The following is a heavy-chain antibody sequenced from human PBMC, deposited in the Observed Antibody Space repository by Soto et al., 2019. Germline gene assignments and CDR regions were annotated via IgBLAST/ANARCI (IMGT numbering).Heavy chain of an antibody. CDR2: INPNGGST. V-gene: IGHV1-46*01. D-gene: IGHD6-19*01. J-gene: IGHJ3*02. Sequence: QVQLVQSGAEVKKPGASVKVSCKASGYTFINYYMHWGRQAPGQGLEWMGIINPNGGSTTYAQKFQGRVTLTRDTSTNTVNMELSSLRSEDTAVYYCAREKWLVRRNDPFDIWGQGTMVTVSS. CDR3: AREKWLVRRNDPFDI. CDR1: GYTFINYY.